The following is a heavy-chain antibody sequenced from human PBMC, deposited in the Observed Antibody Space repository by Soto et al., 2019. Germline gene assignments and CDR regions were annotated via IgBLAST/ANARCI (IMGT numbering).Heavy chain of an antibody. CDR2: ISSNGGST. Sequence: DGCRGLSCAASPCTLSSYPMHCVRQAPGKGLEYVSAISSNGGSTYYANSVKGRFTISRDNSKNTLYLQMGSLRAEDMAVYYCAREGGGYYFDYWGRGT. V-gene: IGHV3-64*01. CDR3: AREGGGYYFDY. J-gene: IGHJ4*02. CDR1: PCTLSSYP. D-gene: IGHD3-16*01.